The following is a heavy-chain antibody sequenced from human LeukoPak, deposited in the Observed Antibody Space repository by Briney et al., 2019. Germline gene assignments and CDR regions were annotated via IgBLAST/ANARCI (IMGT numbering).Heavy chain of an antibody. Sequence: PSETLSLTCTVSGGSISSYYWSWIRQPAGKGLEWIGRIYTSGSTNYNPSLKSRVTISVDTSKNQFSLKLSSVTAADTAVYYCARAITMARGVITPNPVFDYWGQGTLVTVSS. CDR3: ARAITMARGVITPNPVFDY. J-gene: IGHJ4*02. CDR2: IYTSGST. V-gene: IGHV4-4*07. CDR1: GGSISSYY. D-gene: IGHD3-10*01.